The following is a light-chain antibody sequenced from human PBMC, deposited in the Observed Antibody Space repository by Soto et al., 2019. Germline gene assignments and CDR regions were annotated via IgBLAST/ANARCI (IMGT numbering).Light chain of an antibody. CDR2: DAS. CDR3: QQRSNWIT. J-gene: IGKJ2*01. CDR1: QSVSSY. V-gene: IGKV3-11*01. Sequence: EIVLTQSPATLSLSPGERATLSCRASQSVSSYLAWYQQTPGQAPRLLIYDASNRATGIPARFSGSGSGTDFTLNISSLEPEDFAVYYCQQRSNWITCGQGTKLELK.